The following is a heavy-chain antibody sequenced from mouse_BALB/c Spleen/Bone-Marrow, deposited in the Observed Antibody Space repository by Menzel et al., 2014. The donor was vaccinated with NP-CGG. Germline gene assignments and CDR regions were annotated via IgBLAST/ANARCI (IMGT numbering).Heavy chain of an antibody. CDR1: GFTFSSYG. CDR3: ARDGYYVFYAMDY. J-gene: IGHJ4*01. V-gene: IGHV5-6-3*01. D-gene: IGHD2-3*01. CDR2: TNSNGGST. Sequence: DVHLVESGGGLVQPGGSLKLSCAASGFTFSSYGMSWVRQTPDKRLELVATTNSNGGSTYYPDSVKGRFTISRDNAKNTLYLQMSSLKSEDTAMYYCARDGYYVFYAMDYWGQGTSVTVSS.